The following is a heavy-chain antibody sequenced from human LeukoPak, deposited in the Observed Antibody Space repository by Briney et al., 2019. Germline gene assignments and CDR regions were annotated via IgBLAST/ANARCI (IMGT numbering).Heavy chain of an antibody. CDR1: GYTFTSYG. D-gene: IGHD3-3*01. Sequence: ASVKVSCKASGYTFTSYGISWVRQAPGQGLEWMGWISAYNGNTNYAQKLQGRVTMTTDTSTSTAYMELSSQRSEDTAVYYCASDFWSGYPLPPTYYYYYGMDVWGQGTTVTVSS. CDR2: ISAYNGNT. V-gene: IGHV1-18*01. CDR3: ASDFWSGYPLPPTYYYYYGMDV. J-gene: IGHJ6*02.